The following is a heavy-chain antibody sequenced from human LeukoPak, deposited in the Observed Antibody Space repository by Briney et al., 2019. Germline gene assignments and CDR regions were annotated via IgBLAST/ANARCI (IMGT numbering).Heavy chain of an antibody. CDR1: GFTFSSYS. J-gene: IGHJ4*02. Sequence: AGGSLRLSCAASGFTFSSYSMNSVRQAPGKGLEWVSSISSSSSYIYYADTVKGRFTISRDNAKNSLYLQMNSLRAEDTAVYYCASRSRVYGEWYFDYWGQGTLVTVSS. V-gene: IGHV3-21*01. CDR3: ASRSRVYGEWYFDY. CDR2: ISSSSSYI. D-gene: IGHD3-10*01.